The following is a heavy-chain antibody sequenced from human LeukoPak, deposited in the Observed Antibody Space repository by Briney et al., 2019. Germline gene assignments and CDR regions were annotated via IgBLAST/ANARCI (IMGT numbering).Heavy chain of an antibody. J-gene: IGHJ5*02. CDR1: GYTFTEYY. V-gene: IGHV1-2*02. D-gene: IGHD3-10*01. CDR3: ARVTSGSGNFVLCWFDA. Sequence: ASVKVSCKTSGYTFTEYYTHWVRQAPGQGLEWMGWINPNSGDTHYAQNFQGRVTMTRDTSVSTVYMELSGLRSDDTAVYYCARVTSGSGNFVLCWFDAWGQGTLVTVSS. CDR2: INPNSGDT.